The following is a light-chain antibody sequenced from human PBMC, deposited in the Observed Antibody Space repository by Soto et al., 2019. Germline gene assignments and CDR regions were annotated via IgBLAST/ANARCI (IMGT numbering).Light chain of an antibody. CDR1: SSDVGGYNY. CDR2: EVS. V-gene: IGLV2-14*01. J-gene: IGLJ2*01. Sequence: QSALTQPASVSGSPGQSITISCTGTSSDVGGYNYVSGYQQHPGKAPKHMIYEVSNRPSGVSNRFSGAKSGNTASLTISGLQDEDEADYYCSSYTSSRTLVFGGGTKLTVL. CDR3: SSYTSSRTLV.